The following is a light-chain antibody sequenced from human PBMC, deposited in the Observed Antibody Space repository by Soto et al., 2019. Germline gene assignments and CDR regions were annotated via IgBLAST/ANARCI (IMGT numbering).Light chain of an antibody. CDR3: QHYCRSPFT. CDR2: DAS. V-gene: IGKV3-20*01. Sequence: EIVLTQSPGTLSLSPGERATLSCRASQSVSSSYLAWYQQVPGQAPRLLIYDASSRATGIPDRFSGSGSGTDFTLTISRLEPEDFAMYYCQHYCRSPFTFSGGTKVEIK. J-gene: IGKJ4*01. CDR1: QSVSSSY.